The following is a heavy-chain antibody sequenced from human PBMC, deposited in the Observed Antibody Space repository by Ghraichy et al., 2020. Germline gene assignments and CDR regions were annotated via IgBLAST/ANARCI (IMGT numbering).Heavy chain of an antibody. CDR3: ASIPTRGLRSSVVQDY. CDR2: INHSGST. V-gene: IGHV4-34*01. Sequence: SETLSLTCAVYGGSFSGYYWSWIRQPPGKGLEWIGEINHSGSTNYNPSLKSRVTISVDTSKNQFSLKLSSVTAADTAVYYCASIPTRGLRSSVVQDYWGQGTLVTVSS. D-gene: IGHD4-17*01. J-gene: IGHJ4*02. CDR1: GGSFSGYY.